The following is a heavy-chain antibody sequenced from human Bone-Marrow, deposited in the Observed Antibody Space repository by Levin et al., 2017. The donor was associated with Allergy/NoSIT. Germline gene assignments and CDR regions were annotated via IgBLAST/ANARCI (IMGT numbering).Heavy chain of an antibody. D-gene: IGHD6-19*01. CDR3: ATHGFSRRWYDFDH. CDR1: GFTFSDAW. CDR2: IKSKVDGGTT. J-gene: IGHJ4*02. Sequence: GGSLRLSCAASGFTFSDAWVSWVRQAPGKGLEWVGRIKSKVDGGTTDYAASLKDRFIISRDDSKNTRYLQMNSLKPADTAVYYCATHGFSRRWYDFDHWGQGTLVTVSS. V-gene: IGHV3-15*01.